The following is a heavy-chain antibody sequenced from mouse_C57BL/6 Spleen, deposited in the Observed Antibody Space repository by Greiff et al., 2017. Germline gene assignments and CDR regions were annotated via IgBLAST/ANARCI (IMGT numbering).Heavy chain of an antibody. CDR3: ASGSSYADY. CDR2: INPSSGYT. D-gene: IGHD1-1*01. CDR1: GYTFTSYT. J-gene: IGHJ2*01. V-gene: IGHV1-4*01. Sequence: VQLQQSGAELARPGASVKMSCKASGYTFTSYTMHWVKQRPGQGLEWIGYINPSSGYTKYNQKFKDKATLTADKSSSTAYMQLSDLASEDSAGYYCASGSSYADYWGQGTTLTVSS.